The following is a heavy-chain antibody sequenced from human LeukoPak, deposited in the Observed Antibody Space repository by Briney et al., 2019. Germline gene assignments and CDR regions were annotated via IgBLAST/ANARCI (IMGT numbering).Heavy chain of an antibody. V-gene: IGHV4-59*01. CDR2: IYYSGST. Sequence: SETLSLTCTVSGGSISSYYWSWIRRPPGKGLEWIGYIYYSGSTNYNPSLKSRVTISVDTSKNQFSLKLSSVTAADTAVYYCARGSTLTVDAFDIWGQGTMVTVSS. J-gene: IGHJ3*02. CDR1: GGSISSYY. CDR3: ARGSTLTVDAFDI. D-gene: IGHD7-27*01.